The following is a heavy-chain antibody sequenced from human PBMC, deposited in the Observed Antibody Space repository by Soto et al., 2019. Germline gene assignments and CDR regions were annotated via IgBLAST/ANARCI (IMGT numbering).Heavy chain of an antibody. V-gene: IGHV5-51*01. D-gene: IGHD3-22*01. J-gene: IGHJ6*02. CDR2: IYPCDSDT. CDR1: GYSFTSYW. Sequence: GESLKISCKGSGYSFTSYWIGLVRQMPGKGLEWMGIIYPCDSDTRYSPSFQGQVTISADKSISTAYLQWSSLKASDTAMYYCARSSLQPPAPPRFGYYASSGPHGYYYGMDVWGQGTTVTVS. CDR3: ARSSLQPPAPPRFGYYASSGPHGYYYGMDV.